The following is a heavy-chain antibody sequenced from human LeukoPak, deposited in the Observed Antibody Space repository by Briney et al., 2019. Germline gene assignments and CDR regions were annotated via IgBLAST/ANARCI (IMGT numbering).Heavy chain of an antibody. V-gene: IGHV1-46*01. D-gene: IGHD3-3*01. J-gene: IGHJ3*02. CDR2: INPSGGST. Sequence: ASVKVSCKASGYTFTSYYMHWVRQAPGQGLEWMGIINPSGGSTSYAQKFQGRVTMTRDTSTSTVYMELSSLRSEDTAVYYCARSPRYPRVFGVVNTPSAFDIWGQGTMVTISS. CDR1: GYTFTSYY. CDR3: ARSPRYPRVFGVVNTPSAFDI.